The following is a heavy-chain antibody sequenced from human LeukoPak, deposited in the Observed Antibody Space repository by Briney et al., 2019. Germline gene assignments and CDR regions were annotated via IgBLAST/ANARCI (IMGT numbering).Heavy chain of an antibody. CDR1: GFTFSSYA. J-gene: IGHJ4*02. CDR2: ISGSGSST. CDR3: AKERMVIGVVTQYYFDY. Sequence: PEGSLRLSCAASGFTFSSYAMSWVRQAPGKGLEWVSAISGSGSSTYYADSVKGRFTISRDNSKNTLYLQMNSLRAEDTAVYYCAKERMVIGVVTQYYFDYWGQGTLVTVSS. D-gene: IGHD3-3*01. V-gene: IGHV3-23*01.